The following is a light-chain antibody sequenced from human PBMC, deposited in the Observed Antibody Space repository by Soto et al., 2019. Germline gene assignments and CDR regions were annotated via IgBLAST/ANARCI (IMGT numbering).Light chain of an antibody. Sequence: QSALTQPAPVSGSPGQSITISCTGTSSDVGGYNYVSWYQQHQGKAPKLIIYDVNNRPSGVSNRFSGSKSGNTASLTISGLQDEDEDDYYCSSYTSSSPYVFGTGTKLTVL. CDR1: SSDVGGYNY. J-gene: IGLJ1*01. CDR2: DVN. V-gene: IGLV2-14*03. CDR3: SSYTSSSPYV.